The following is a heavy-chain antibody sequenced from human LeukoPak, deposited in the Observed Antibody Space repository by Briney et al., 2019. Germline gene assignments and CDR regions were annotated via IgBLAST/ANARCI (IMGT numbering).Heavy chain of an antibody. Sequence: SETLSLTCTVSGGSISSSSYYWGWIRQPPGKGLEWIGSIYYSGSTYYNPSLKSRVTISVDTSKNQFSLKLSSVTAADTAVYYCATPYSSSSRYFDLWGRGTLVTVSS. CDR3: ATPYSSSSRYFDL. J-gene: IGHJ2*01. D-gene: IGHD6-13*01. CDR1: GGSISSSSYY. CDR2: IYYSGST. V-gene: IGHV4-39*01.